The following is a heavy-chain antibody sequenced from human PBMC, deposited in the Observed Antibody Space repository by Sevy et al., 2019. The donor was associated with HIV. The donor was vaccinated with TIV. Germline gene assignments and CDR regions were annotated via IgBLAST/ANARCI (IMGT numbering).Heavy chain of an antibody. V-gene: IGHV3-30*04. D-gene: IGHD3-22*01. CDR3: AREGHSSGRAGIFNI. Sequence: GGSLRLSCVVSEFIFRASVMHWVRQAPGKGLEWVALNSFHGTTNFNGDSMKGRFTVSRDNSKNTLYLQMNSLRDDDTALYYCAREGHSSGRAGIFNIWGPGTMVTVSS. CDR1: EFIFRASV. CDR2: NSFHGTTN. J-gene: IGHJ3*02.